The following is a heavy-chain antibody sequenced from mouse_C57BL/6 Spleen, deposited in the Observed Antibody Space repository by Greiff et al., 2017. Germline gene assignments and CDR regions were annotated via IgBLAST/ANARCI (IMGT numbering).Heavy chain of an antibody. CDR1: GYTFTSYW. V-gene: IGHV1-64*01. Sequence: QVPLQQPGAELVKPGASVKLSCTASGYTFTSYWMHWVKQRPGQGLELIGMIHPNSGSTNYNEKFKSKATLTVDKSSSTAYMQLSILTSEDSAVYYCARSPYYVDDWGQGTTLTVSS. J-gene: IGHJ2*01. CDR3: ARSPYYVDD. D-gene: IGHD2-10*01. CDR2: IHPNSGST.